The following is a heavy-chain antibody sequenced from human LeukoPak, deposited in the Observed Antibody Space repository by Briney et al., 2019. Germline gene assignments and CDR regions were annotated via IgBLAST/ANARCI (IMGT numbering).Heavy chain of an antibody. Sequence: PSETLSLTCSVSAGSMSTYYWNWLRQSPGKGREGIGYMYYSGHTYYNPSHKSRVTISLDTSKNQFSLRLTSVTAANTAVYYCASGHCTDDVCFFDYWGLGTLVTVSS. V-gene: IGHV4-59*01. CDR3: ASGHCTDDVCFFDY. J-gene: IGHJ4*02. CDR1: AGSMSTYY. D-gene: IGHD2-8*01. CDR2: MYYSGHT.